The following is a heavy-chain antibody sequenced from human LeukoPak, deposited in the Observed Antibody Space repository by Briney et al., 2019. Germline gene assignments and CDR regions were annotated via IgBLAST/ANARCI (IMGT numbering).Heavy chain of an antibody. D-gene: IGHD2/OR15-2a*01. CDR2: ISSSGDDT. CDR1: GFTFRNYY. Sequence: GGSLRLSCVVSGFTFRNYYMSWIRQAPGMGLEWVSYISSSGDDTDYADPVKGRFTISRDNAKNSVYLQMTSLRVEDTAMYYCARAFHWGQGTLVTVST. J-gene: IGHJ4*02. V-gene: IGHV3-11*04. CDR3: ARAFH.